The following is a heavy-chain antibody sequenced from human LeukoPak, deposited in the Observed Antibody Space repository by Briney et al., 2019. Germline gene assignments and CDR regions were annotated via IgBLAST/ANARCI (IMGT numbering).Heavy chain of an antibody. CDR2: IKQDGSEK. D-gene: IGHD5-24*01. V-gene: IGHV3-7*01. CDR3: AREEGVATITDYYYYMDV. CDR1: GFTFSSYW. J-gene: IGHJ6*03. Sequence: PGGSLRLSCAASGFTFSSYWMSWVRQAPGKGLEWVANIKQDGSEKYYVDSVKGRFTISRDNAKNSLYLQMNSLRAEDTAVYYCAREEGVATITDYYYYMDVWGKGTTVTVSS.